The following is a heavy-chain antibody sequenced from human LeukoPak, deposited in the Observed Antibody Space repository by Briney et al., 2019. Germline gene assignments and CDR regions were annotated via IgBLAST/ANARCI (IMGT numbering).Heavy chain of an antibody. J-gene: IGHJ3*02. CDR3: TRDRNYYDSSGYYFSAFDI. D-gene: IGHD3-22*01. CDR1: GGSISIYY. CDR2: ILNSGSP. Sequence: SETLSLTCTVSGGSISIYYWSWIRQPPGKGLEWIGRILNSGSPNYNPSLKSRVTISVDTSKNQFSLKLTSVTAADTAVYYCTRDRNYYDSSGYYFSAFDIWGQGTMVTVSS. V-gene: IGHV4-4*08.